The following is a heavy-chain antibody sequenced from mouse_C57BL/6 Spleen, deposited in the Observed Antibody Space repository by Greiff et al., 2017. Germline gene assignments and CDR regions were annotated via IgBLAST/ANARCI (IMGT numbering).Heavy chain of an antibody. J-gene: IGHJ2*01. CDR1: GYSITSGYY. CDR2: ISYDGSN. D-gene: IGHD1-1*01. Sequence: EVQLQESGPGLVKPSQSLSLTCSVTGYSITSGYYWNWIRQFPGNKLEWMGYISYDGSNNYNPSLKNRISITRDTSKNQFFLKLNSVTTEDTATYYCARGGSSYEWYFDYWGQGTTLTVSS. V-gene: IGHV3-6*01. CDR3: ARGGSSYEWYFDY.